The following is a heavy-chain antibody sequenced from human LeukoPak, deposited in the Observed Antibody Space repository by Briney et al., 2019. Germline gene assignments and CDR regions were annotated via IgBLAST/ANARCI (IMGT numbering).Heavy chain of an antibody. D-gene: IGHD3-22*01. CDR3: AKDGNYDSSGIDY. V-gene: IGHV3-9*01. CDR2: ISWNSGSI. Sequence: GGSLRLSCAASGFTFDDYAMHWVRQAPGKGLEGVSGISWNSGSIGYADSVKGRFTISRDNAKNSLYLQMNSLRAEDTALYYCAKDGNYDSSGIDYWGQGTLVTVSS. CDR1: GFTFDDYA. J-gene: IGHJ4*02.